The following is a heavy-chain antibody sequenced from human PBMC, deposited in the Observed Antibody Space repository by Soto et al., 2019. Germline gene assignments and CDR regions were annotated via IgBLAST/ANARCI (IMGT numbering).Heavy chain of an antibody. V-gene: IGHV3-11*01. D-gene: IGHD1-7*01. CDR1: GFTFRDDY. Sequence: GGSVRLCCAVSGFTFRDDYMGWIRQASGKGLTLISYLSSSCSTTYYAASVKRRFTISRDNAKNSLYLQMTSPRAEHTAIYYCGGDKYSNNVNYCDPWGQGT. CDR3: GGDKYSNNVNYCDP. J-gene: IGHJ5*02. CDR2: LSSSCSTT.